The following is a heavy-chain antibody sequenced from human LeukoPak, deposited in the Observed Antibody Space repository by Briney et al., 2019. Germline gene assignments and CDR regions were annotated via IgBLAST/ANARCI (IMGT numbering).Heavy chain of an antibody. CDR2: MNPNSGNT. CDR1: GYTFTSYD. J-gene: IGHJ1*01. Sequence: ASVKVSCKAPGYTFTSYDINWVRQATGQGLEWMGWMNPNSGNTGYAQKFQGRVTITRNTSISTAYMELSSLRSEDTAVYYCARVFSSSYQGEYFQHWGQGTLVTVSS. D-gene: IGHD6-13*01. V-gene: IGHV1-8*03. CDR3: ARVFSSSYQGEYFQH.